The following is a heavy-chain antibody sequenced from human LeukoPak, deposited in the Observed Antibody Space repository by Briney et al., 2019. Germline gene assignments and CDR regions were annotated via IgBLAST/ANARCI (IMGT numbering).Heavy chain of an antibody. CDR1: GFTFSSYA. Sequence: GGSLRLSCAASGFTFSSYAMSWVRQAPGKGLEWVSAISGSGGSTYYADSVKGRFTISRDNSKNTLYLQMNSLRAEDTAVYYCAKVSLEGVPAAPLDYWGQGTLVTVPS. V-gene: IGHV3-23*01. J-gene: IGHJ4*02. D-gene: IGHD2-2*01. CDR2: ISGSGGST. CDR3: AKVSLEGVPAAPLDY.